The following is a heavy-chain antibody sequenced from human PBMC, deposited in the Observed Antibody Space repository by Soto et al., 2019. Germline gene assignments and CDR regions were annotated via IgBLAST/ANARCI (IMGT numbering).Heavy chain of an antibody. V-gene: IGHV1-58*01. Sequence: VEVFCKVSGFTFCTSSVPWGRQARGQRLECIGWIDVGTGNTNYAQKFQERVTISRDMSTRTAYMELRSLTSEDTAVYYCAAGYHNWFDPWGQGTLVTVS. CDR2: IDVGTGNT. J-gene: IGHJ5*02. D-gene: IGHD3-16*02. CDR3: AAGYHNWFDP. CDR1: GFTFCTSS.